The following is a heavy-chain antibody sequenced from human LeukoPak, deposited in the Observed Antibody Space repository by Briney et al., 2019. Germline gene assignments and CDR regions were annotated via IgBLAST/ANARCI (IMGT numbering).Heavy chain of an antibody. CDR1: GFTFSSYW. V-gene: IGHV3-7*01. D-gene: IGHD5-18*01. J-gene: IGHJ4*02. CDR3: ARDSGARGYSYGAY. Sequence: GGSLRLSCAASGFTFSSYWMSWVRQAPGKGLEWVANIKQDGSEKYYVDSVKGRFTISRDNAKNSVYLQMNSLRAEDTAVYYCARDSGARGYSYGAYWGQGTLVTVSS. CDR2: IKQDGSEK.